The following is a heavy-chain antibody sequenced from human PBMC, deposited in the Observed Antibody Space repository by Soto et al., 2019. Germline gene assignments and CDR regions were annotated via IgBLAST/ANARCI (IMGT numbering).Heavy chain of an antibody. Sequence: GSLRLSCAASGFTFTSYAMSWVRQAPGKGLEWVSAISGSGGSTYYADSVKGRFTISRDNSKNTLYLQMNSLRAEDTAVYYCATEYYYGSGSNYYYYGMDVWGQGTTVTVSS. CDR3: ATEYYYGSGSNYYYYGMDV. CDR1: GFTFTSYA. CDR2: ISGSGGST. V-gene: IGHV3-23*01. J-gene: IGHJ6*02. D-gene: IGHD3-10*01.